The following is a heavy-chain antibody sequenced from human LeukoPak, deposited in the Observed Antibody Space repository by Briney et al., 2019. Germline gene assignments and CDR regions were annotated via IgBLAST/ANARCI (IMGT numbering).Heavy chain of an antibody. CDR2: ISSNGGST. CDR3: ARDSGAYYYYGMDV. V-gene: IGHV3-64*01. Sequence: GGSLRLSCAASGCTFSSYAMHGVRQAPGKGLEYVSAISSNGGSTYYANSVKGRFTISRDNSKNTLYLQMGSLRAEDMAVYYCARDSGAYYYYGMDVWGQGTTVTVSS. J-gene: IGHJ6*02. D-gene: IGHD3-10*01. CDR1: GCTFSSYA.